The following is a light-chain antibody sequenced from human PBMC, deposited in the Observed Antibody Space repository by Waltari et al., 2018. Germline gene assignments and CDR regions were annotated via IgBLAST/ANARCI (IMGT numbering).Light chain of an antibody. V-gene: IGLV1-51*01. Sequence: QSVLTQPPSVSAAPGQKVTISCSGSSSNIENNYVSWYQQLPGTAPKLLIYDNNKRPPGIPDRFAGSKSDKSATLDITGLQTGDEADYYCGTWDASLSIVVFGGGTKVTVL. CDR1: SSNIENNY. J-gene: IGLJ2*01. CDR2: DNN. CDR3: GTWDASLSIVV.